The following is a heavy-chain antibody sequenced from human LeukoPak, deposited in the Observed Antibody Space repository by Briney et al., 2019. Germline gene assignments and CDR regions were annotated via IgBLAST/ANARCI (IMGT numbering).Heavy chain of an antibody. CDR2: IYTSGST. D-gene: IGHD6-13*01. CDR3: ARAFIGGGIRQQLFSKWYYFDY. J-gene: IGHJ4*02. V-gene: IGHV4-4*08. CDR1: GGSISSYY. Sequence: SETLSLTCTVSGGSISSYYWSWIRQPPGKGLEWIGYIYTSGSTNYNPSLKSRVTISVDTSKNQFSLKLSSVTAADTAVYYCARAFIGGGIRQQLFSKWYYFDYWGQGTLVTVSS.